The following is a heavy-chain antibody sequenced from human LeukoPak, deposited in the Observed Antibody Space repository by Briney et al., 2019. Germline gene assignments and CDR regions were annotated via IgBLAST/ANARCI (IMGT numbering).Heavy chain of an antibody. CDR3: ARDQCSSTSCYTEGFDY. CDR1: GGSISSGSYY. Sequence: SETLSLTCTVSGGSISSGSYYWSWIRQPAGKGLEWIGRIYTSGSTNYNPSLKSRVTMSVDTSKNQFSLKLSSVTAADTAVYYCARDQCSSTSCYTEGFDYWGQGTLVTVSS. CDR2: IYTSGST. J-gene: IGHJ4*02. D-gene: IGHD2-2*02. V-gene: IGHV4-61*02.